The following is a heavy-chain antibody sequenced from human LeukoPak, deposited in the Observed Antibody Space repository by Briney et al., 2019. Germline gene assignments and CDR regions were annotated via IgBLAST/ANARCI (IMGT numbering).Heavy chain of an antibody. D-gene: IGHD2-15*01. V-gene: IGHV4-59*01. J-gene: IGHJ6*03. Sequence: SETLSLTCTVSGGSISSYYWSWIRQPPGKGLEWIGYIYYSGSTNYNPSLKRRVTISVDTSKNQFSLKLSSVTAADTAVYYCAREAEYCSGGSCYSSSSYYMDVWGKGTTVTVSS. CDR3: AREAEYCSGGSCYSSSSYYMDV. CDR1: GGSISSYY. CDR2: IYYSGST.